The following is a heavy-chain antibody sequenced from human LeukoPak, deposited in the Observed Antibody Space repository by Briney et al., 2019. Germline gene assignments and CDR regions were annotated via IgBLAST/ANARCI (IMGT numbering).Heavy chain of an antibody. D-gene: IGHD4-17*01. J-gene: IGHJ4*02. CDR3: AIDYGDYSRYDY. Sequence: EASVKVSCKASGGTFSSYAISWVRQAPGQGLEWMGGIIPIFGTANYAQKFQGRVTITADESTSTAYMELSSLRSEDTAVYYCAIDYGDYSRYDYWGQGTLVTVSS. CDR2: IIPIFGTA. CDR1: GGTFSSYA. V-gene: IGHV1-69*13.